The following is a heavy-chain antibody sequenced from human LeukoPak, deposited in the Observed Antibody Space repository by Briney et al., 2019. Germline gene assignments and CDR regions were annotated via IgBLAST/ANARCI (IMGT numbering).Heavy chain of an antibody. D-gene: IGHD5-12*01. V-gene: IGHV3-30*14. J-gene: IGHJ5*02. Sequence: PRGSLRLSCVASGIDFNVYEMHWVRQSPGKGLEWVALISDNGLRTNYAESLKGRFTVSRDNSMNTINLQMNNLKVEDTAVYFCARERRGYGYGTLDLWGQGTLVSVSS. CDR1: GIDFNVYE. CDR2: ISDNGLRT. CDR3: ARERRGYGYGTLDL.